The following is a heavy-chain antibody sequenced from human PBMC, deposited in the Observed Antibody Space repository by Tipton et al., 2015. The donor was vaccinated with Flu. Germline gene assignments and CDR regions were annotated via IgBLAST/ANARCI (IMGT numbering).Heavy chain of an antibody. CDR1: GFSFSSYW. Sequence: GSLRLSCAASGFSFSSYWMHWVRQAPGQGLVWVSQIHSDGTDTTYAEAVRGRFTISRDNDRKTLYLQMDSLRVDDTAMYFCALGRYSGSQNYYFDWWGQGTLVTVSS. D-gene: IGHD5-12*01. V-gene: IGHV3-74*01. CDR3: ALGRYSGSQNYYFDW. CDR2: IHSDGTDT. J-gene: IGHJ4*02.